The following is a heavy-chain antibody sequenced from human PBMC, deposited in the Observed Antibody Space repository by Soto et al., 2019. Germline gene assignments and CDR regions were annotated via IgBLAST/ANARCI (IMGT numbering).Heavy chain of an antibody. J-gene: IGHJ5*02. V-gene: IGHV6-1*01. Sequence: SQTLSLTCAISGDSVSSNSATWNWIRLSPSRGLEWLGRTYYRSKWYSAYALSVKGRITINPDTSKNQVSLQLNSVTPDDTAVYHCARGPGSLRPWGQGTLVTVSS. D-gene: IGHD1-1*01. CDR1: GDSVSSNSAT. CDR2: TYYRSKWYS. CDR3: ARGPGSLRP.